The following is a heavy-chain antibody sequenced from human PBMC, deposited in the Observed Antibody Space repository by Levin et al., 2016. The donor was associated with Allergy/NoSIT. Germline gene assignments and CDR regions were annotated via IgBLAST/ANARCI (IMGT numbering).Heavy chain of an antibody. V-gene: IGHV1-18*01. CDR3: ARRYCSSTSCYAAYYYYGMDV. Sequence: ASVKVSCKASGYTFTSYGIGWVRQAPGQGLEWMGLISAYNGNTNYAQKLQGRVTMTTDTSTSTAYMELRSLRSDDTAVYYCARRYCSSTSCYAAYYYYGMDVWGQGTTVTVSS. D-gene: IGHD2-2*01. CDR1: GYTFTSYG. J-gene: IGHJ6*02. CDR2: ISAYNGNT.